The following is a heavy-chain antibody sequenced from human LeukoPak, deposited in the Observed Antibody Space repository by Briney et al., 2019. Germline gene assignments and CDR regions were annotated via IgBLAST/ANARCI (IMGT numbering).Heavy chain of an antibody. V-gene: IGHV3-30*18. D-gene: IGHD3-3*01. Sequence: GGSLRLSCAASGFTFSSYGMHWVRQAPGKGLEWVAVISYDGSNKYYADSVKGRLTISRDNSKNTLYLQMNSLRAEDTAVYYCAKFWLGVVPDFYYGMDVWGQGTTVTVSS. CDR2: ISYDGSNK. CDR1: GFTFSSYG. CDR3: AKFWLGVVPDFYYGMDV. J-gene: IGHJ6*02.